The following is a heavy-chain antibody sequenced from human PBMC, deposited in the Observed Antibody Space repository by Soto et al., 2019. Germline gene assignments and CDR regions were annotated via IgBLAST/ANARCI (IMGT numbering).Heavy chain of an antibody. CDR3: AREKTPMSPHYFSYGMDV. CDR2: VYSGGGT. V-gene: IGHV4-59*01. J-gene: IGHJ6*02. Sequence: SETLSLTCTVSGGSLRGYSWSWIRQSPGKGLEWIGYVYSGGGTNYSPSFMGRVTISVDTTDNQFSLKLNSVTAADTAVYYCAREKTPMSPHYFSYGMDVWGQGTTVTVSS. D-gene: IGHD3-3*01. CDR1: GGSLRGYS.